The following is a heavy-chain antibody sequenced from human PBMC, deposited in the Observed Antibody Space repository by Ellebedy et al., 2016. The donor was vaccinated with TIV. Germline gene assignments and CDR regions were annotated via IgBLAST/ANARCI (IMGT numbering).Heavy chain of an antibody. CDR1: GFTFSSYA. D-gene: IGHD6-13*01. V-gene: IGHV3-23*01. CDR2: ISGSGGST. Sequence: GESLKISCAASGFTFSSYAMCWVRQAPGKGLEWVSTISGSGGSTYYADSVKGRFTISRDNSRNTLYLQMNSLRAEDTAVYYCAKDSVRRNSWDNDYWGQGTLVTVSS. CDR3: AKDSVRRNSWDNDY. J-gene: IGHJ4*02.